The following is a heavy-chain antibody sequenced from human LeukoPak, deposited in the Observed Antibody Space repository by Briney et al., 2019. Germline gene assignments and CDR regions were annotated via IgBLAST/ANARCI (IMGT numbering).Heavy chain of an antibody. CDR3: ATRSLAAAGPVGYYYYGMDV. D-gene: IGHD6-13*01. CDR2: INPNSGGT. J-gene: IGHJ6*04. V-gene: IGHV1-2*02. CDR1: GYTFTGYY. Sequence: GASVRVSCKASGYTFTGYYMHWVRQAPGPGLEWMGWINPNSGGTNYAQKFQGRVTMTRDTSISTAYMELSSLRSDDTAVYDCATRSLAAAGPVGYYYYGMDVWGKRSTVTVSS.